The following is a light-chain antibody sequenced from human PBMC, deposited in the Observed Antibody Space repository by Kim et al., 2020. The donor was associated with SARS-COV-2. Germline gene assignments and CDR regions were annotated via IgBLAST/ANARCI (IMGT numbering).Light chain of an antibody. CDR3: GAWDSSLSAGV. Sequence: GQKVTISCSGSSSNIGNNYVSWYQQLPGTAPKLLIYDNNKRPSGIPDRFSASKSGTSATLGITGLQTGDEADYYCGAWDSSLSAGVFGGGTKLTVL. CDR1: SSNIGNNY. V-gene: IGLV1-51*01. J-gene: IGLJ3*02. CDR2: DNN.